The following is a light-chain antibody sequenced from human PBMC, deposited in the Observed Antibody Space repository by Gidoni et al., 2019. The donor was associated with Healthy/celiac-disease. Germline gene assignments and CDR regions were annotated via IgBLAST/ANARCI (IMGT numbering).Light chain of an antibody. CDR3: QQYGSSPLT. V-gene: IGKV3-20*01. Sequence: ELVLTQSQGTLSLSPGERATLSCRASQSVSSSYLAWYQQHPGQAPRLLIYGASSRATGIPARFSGSGSGTDFTLTISSLDPEDFAVYYCQQYGSSPLTFGGGTKVEIK. J-gene: IGKJ4*01. CDR1: QSVSSSY. CDR2: GAS.